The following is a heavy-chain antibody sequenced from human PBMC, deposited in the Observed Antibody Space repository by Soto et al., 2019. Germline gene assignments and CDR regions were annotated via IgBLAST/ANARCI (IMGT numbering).Heavy chain of an antibody. CDR1: GGTFSSYA. CDR3: ARIGTAYNWFDP. D-gene: IGHD1-1*01. CDR2: IIPIFGTA. J-gene: IGHJ5*02. Sequence: QVQLVQSGAEVQKPGSSVKVSCKASGGTFSSYAISWVRQAPGQGLEWMGGIIPIFGTANYAQKFQGRVTITADESTSTAYMDLSSLRSEDTAVYYFARIGTAYNWFDPWGQGTLVTVSS. V-gene: IGHV1-69*01.